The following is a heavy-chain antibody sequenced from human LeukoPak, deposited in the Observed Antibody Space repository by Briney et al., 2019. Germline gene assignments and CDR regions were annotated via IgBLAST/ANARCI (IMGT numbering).Heavy chain of an antibody. CDR1: GFTVSSNY. V-gene: IGHV3-53*01. Sequence: GGSLRLSCAASGFTVSSNYMSWVRQAPGQGLEWVSLIYSGGSTYYADSVKGRFTISRDNSKNTLYLQMNSLRAEDTAVYYCARVQRDGYNRGFDYWGQGTLVTVSS. CDR3: ARVQRDGYNRGFDY. J-gene: IGHJ4*02. CDR2: IYSGGST. D-gene: IGHD5-24*01.